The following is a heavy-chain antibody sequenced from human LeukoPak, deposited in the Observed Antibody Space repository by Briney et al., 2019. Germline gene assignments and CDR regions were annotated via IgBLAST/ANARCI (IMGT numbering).Heavy chain of an antibody. CDR3: AKPAAYCSGGSCYFSAYYYGMDV. Sequence: PGGSLRLSCAASGFTFSSYAMSWARQAPGKGLEWVSAISGSGGSTYYADSVKGRFTISRDNSKNTLYLQMNSLRAEDTAVYYCAKPAAYCSGGSCYFSAYYYGMDVWGQGTTVTVSS. D-gene: IGHD2-15*01. V-gene: IGHV3-23*01. J-gene: IGHJ6*02. CDR2: ISGSGGST. CDR1: GFTFSSYA.